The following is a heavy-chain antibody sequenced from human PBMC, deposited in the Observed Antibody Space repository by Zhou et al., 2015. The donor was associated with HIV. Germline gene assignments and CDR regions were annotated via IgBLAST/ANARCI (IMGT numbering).Heavy chain of an antibody. Sequence: ESGGGLVKPGGVPATLLCSVRIRFQQLYYELGPPGSREGLEWVSSIRNSENFHYADSMKGRITISRDNGKNSLYLQMDGLGADDTAVYYCARVSKGGHPSGFDVWGPGDNGHRLF. D-gene: IGHD6-19*01. CDR2: IRNSENF. CDR1: IRFQQLY. CDR3: ARVSKGGHPSGFDV. V-gene: IGHV3-21*06. J-gene: IGHJ3*01.